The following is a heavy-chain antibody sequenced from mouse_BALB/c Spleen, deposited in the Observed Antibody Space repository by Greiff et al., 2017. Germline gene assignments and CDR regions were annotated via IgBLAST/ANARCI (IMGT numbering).Heavy chain of an antibody. CDR2: IWAGGST. Sequence: QVQLKESGPGLVAPSQSLSITCTVSGFSLTSYGVHWVRQPPGKGLEWLGVIWAGGSTNYNSALMSRLSISKDNSKSQVFLKMNSLQTDDTAMYYCASPYDGYYDYAMDYWGQGTSVTVSS. D-gene: IGHD2-3*01. CDR1: GFSLTSYG. V-gene: IGHV2-9*02. J-gene: IGHJ4*01. CDR3: ASPYDGYYDYAMDY.